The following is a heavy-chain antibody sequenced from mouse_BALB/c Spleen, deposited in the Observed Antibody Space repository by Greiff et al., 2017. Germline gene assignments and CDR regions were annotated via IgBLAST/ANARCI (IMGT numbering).Heavy chain of an antibody. V-gene: IGHV1-69*02. CDR1: GYTFTSYW. CDR3: ARVITTVPYYFDY. Sequence: QVQLQQPGAELVKPGASVKLSCKASGYTFTSYWMHWVKQRPGQGLEWIGEIDPSDSYTNYNQKFKGKATLTVDKSSSTAYMQLSSLTSEDSAVYYCARVITTVPYYFDYWGQGTTLTVSS. CDR2: IDPSDSYT. J-gene: IGHJ2*01. D-gene: IGHD1-1*01.